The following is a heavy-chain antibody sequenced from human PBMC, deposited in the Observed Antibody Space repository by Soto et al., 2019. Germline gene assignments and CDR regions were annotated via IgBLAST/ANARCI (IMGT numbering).Heavy chain of an antibody. J-gene: IGHJ6*02. V-gene: IGHV3-33*01. CDR1: GFTFSSYG. CDR2: IWYDGSNK. CDR3: ASILLTLHGMDV. D-gene: IGHD3-3*02. Sequence: GGSLRLSCAASGFTFSSYGMHWVRQAPGKGLEWVAVIWYDGSNKYYADSVKGRFTISRDNSKNTLYLQMNSLRAEDTAVYYCASILLTLHGMDVWGQGTTVTVSS.